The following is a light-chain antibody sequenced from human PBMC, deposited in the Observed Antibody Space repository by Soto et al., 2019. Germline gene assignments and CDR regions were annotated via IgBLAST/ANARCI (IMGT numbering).Light chain of an antibody. CDR1: SGHSSSA. CDR3: QTWGTGIHGG. Sequence: QLVLTQSPSASASLGASLKLTCTLSSGHSSSAIAWHRQPPEQGPRYLMKLNSDGSHSKGDGIPDRCSGSDSGAERYFTISSLQSEDEADYYCQTWGTGIHGGFGTGTKVTVL. V-gene: IGLV4-69*01. J-gene: IGLJ1*01. CDR2: LNSDGSH.